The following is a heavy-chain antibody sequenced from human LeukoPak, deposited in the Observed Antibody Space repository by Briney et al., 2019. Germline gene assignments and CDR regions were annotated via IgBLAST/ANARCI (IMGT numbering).Heavy chain of an antibody. D-gene: IGHD3-22*01. CDR3: AKDKSRYYYDSSGYYVVGYFDY. Sequence: GGSLRLSCAASGFTFSSYGMHWVRQAPGKGLEWVAVISYDGSNKYYADSVKGRFTISRDNSKNTLYLQMNSLRAEDTAVYYCAKDKSRYYYDSSGYYVVGYFDYWGQGTLVTVSS. CDR2: ISYDGSNK. V-gene: IGHV3-30*18. J-gene: IGHJ4*02. CDR1: GFTFSSYG.